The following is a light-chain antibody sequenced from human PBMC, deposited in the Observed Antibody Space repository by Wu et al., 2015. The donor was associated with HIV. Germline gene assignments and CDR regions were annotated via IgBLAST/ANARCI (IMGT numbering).Light chain of an antibody. V-gene: IGKV3-20*01. CDR2: GAS. J-gene: IGKJ2*01. CDR1: ESIGSSS. Sequence: EMVLTQSPGTLSLSPGERATLSCRVSESIGSSSLAWYQQKPGQAPRLLIYGASSRATGIPDRLSGSGSGADFTLTISRLEPEDSAVYYCQQYATSLHTFGQGTKLEIK. CDR3: QQYATSLHT.